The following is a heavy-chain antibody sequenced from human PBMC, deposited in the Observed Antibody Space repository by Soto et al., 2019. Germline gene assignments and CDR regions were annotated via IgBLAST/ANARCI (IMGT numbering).Heavy chain of an antibody. CDR1: GFTFSDAW. D-gene: IGHD2-15*01. CDR2: IKSNTDDGTT. J-gene: IGHJ6*02. V-gene: IGHV3-15*01. CDR3: TTDLVVIVAQDFYFYYGMDV. Sequence: PGGSLRLSCTASGFTFSDAWMSWVRQAPGKGLEWVGHIKSNTDDGTTDYAAPVKGRFTISRDDSKNTLYLQMNSLKTEDTGVYYCTTDLVVIVAQDFYFYYGMDVWGQGTTVTVSS.